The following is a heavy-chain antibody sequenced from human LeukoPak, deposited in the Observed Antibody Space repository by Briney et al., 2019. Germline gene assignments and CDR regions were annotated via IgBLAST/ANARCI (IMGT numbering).Heavy chain of an antibody. Sequence: PSETLSLTCAVSGGSFSSYYWSWIRQPPGKGLEWIGYIYYSGSTNYNPSLKSRVTMSVDTSKNQFSLKLSSVTAADTAVYYCARDRGVVVPAATEGARHYYYYYMDVWGKGTTVTVSS. CDR2: IYYSGST. CDR1: GGSFSSYY. CDR3: ARDRGVVVPAATEGARHYYYYYMDV. V-gene: IGHV4-59*01. D-gene: IGHD2-2*01. J-gene: IGHJ6*03.